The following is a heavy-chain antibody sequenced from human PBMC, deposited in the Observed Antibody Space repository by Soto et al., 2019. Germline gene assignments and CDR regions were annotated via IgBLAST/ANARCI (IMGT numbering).Heavy chain of an antibody. D-gene: IGHD1-26*01. CDR2: IYPGDHET. Sequence: SGESLKISCRCSGYTFSNFWIAWVRHLPGKGLEWMGIIYPGDHETRYSPSFHGKVTISADKSINTAYLQWSSPEASDSAFYYCARSRRRSPYCEYWGQGALVTVSS. V-gene: IGHV5-51*01. CDR3: ARSRRRSPYCEY. CDR1: GYTFSNFW. J-gene: IGHJ4*02.